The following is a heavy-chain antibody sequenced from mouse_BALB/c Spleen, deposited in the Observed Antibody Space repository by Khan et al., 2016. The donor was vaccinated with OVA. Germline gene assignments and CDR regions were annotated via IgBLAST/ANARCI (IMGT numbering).Heavy chain of an antibody. D-gene: IGHD1-2*01. CDR2: IWGDGNT. J-gene: IGHJ4*01. CDR3: ARFTTATSNYYVMDV. Sequence: QVQLKESGPGLVAPSQSLSITCTVSGFSLTTYGVNWVRQPPGKGLEWLGVIWGDGNTNYLSALITRLSITKDNSKSQVFLRMNSLQNDDTATYFCARFTTATSNYYVMDVWGQGASVTVSS. CDR1: GFSLTTYG. V-gene: IGHV2-3*01.